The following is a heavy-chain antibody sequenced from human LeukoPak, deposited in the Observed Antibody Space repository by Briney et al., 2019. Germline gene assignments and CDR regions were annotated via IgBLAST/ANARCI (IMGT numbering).Heavy chain of an antibody. V-gene: IGHV3-23*01. J-gene: IGHJ5*02. CDR1: GFTFSNYA. D-gene: IGHD3-3*01. CDR3: AKAGSDFTLDP. Sequence: PGGSLRLSCAASGFTFSNYAMSWVRQTPGKGLEWVSTISNSDAKTYYADSVKGRFTISRDNSKNTLYLQMNSLTAEDTAIFYCAKAGSDFTLDPWGQGTLVTVSS. CDR2: ISNSDAKT.